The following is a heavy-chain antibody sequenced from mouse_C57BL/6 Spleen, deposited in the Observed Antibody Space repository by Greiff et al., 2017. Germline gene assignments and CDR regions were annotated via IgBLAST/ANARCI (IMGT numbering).Heavy chain of an antibody. V-gene: IGHV1-77*01. J-gene: IGHJ4*01. Sequence: VQLPESGAELVKPGASVKISCKASGYTFTDYYINWVKQRPGQGLEWIGKIGPGSGSTYYNEKLKGKATLTADKSSSTAYMQLSSLTSDDSAVYFCARWIHYYGSSYAMDYWGQGTSVTVSS. D-gene: IGHD1-1*01. CDR3: ARWIHYYGSSYAMDY. CDR2: IGPGSGST. CDR1: GYTFTDYY.